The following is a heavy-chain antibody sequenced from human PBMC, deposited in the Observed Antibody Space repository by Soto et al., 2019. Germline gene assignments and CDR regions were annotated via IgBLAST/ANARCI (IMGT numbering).Heavy chain of an antibody. D-gene: IGHD6-19*01. CDR3: ARSVIAVAYYGMDV. J-gene: IGHJ6*02. CDR2: INHSGST. V-gene: IGHV4-34*01. Sequence: SESLSLTCDVYGRAFSGYYWSCLRQPPGKGLEWIGEINHSGSTNYNPSLKSRVTISVDTSKNQFSLKLSSVTAADTAVYYCARSVIAVAYYGMDVWGQGTTVT. CDR1: GRAFSGYY.